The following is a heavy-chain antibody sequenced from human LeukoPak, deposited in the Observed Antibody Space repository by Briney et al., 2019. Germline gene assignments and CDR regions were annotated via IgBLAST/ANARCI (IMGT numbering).Heavy chain of an antibody. CDR1: GFTFSSYA. Sequence: GGSLRLSCAASGFTFSSYAMTWVRQAPGEGLEWVSTIRGSDDSTYYADSVKGRFTISRDNSKNTLYLQMNSLRAEDTAIYYCAKDTGPAAGITADYWGQGTLVTVSS. CDR2: IRGSDDST. V-gene: IGHV3-23*01. D-gene: IGHD6-13*01. J-gene: IGHJ4*02. CDR3: AKDTGPAAGITADY.